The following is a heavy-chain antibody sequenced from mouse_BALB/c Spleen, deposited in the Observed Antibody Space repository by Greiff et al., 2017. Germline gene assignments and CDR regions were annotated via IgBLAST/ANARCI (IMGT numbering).Heavy chain of an antibody. J-gene: IGHJ2*01. V-gene: IGHV14-3*02. CDR1: GFNIKDTY. Sequence: VQLQQSGAELVKPGASVKLSCTASGFNIKDTYMHWVKQRPEQGLEWIGRIDPANGNTKYDPKFQGKATITSNTSSNTAYLQLSSLTSEATAVYCCASYCGSSYYFDYWGQGTTLTVSS. CDR3: ASYCGSSYYFDY. CDR2: IDPANGNT. D-gene: IGHD1-1*01.